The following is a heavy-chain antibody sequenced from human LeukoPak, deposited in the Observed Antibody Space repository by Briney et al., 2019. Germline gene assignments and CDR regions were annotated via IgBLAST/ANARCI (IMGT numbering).Heavy chain of an antibody. CDR3: AKDRNYLGTLDY. CDR2: INGNGDIT. D-gene: IGHD1-1*01. CDR1: GFTFSSYA. Sequence: GGSLRLSCAASGFTFSSYAMTWVRQAPGKGLEWVSGINGNGDITFYADSAKGRFTISRDNSKNTLYLQVNSLRAEDTAVYYCAKDRNYLGTLDYWGQGTLVTVSS. V-gene: IGHV3-23*01. J-gene: IGHJ4*02.